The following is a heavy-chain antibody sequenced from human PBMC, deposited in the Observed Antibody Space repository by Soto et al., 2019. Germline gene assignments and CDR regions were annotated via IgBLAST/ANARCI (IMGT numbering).Heavy chain of an antibody. CDR1: GGSISSYY. V-gene: IGHV4-59*01. J-gene: IGHJ4*02. D-gene: IGHD6-13*01. Sequence: SETLSLTCTVSGGSISSYYWSWIRQPPGKGLEWIGYIYYSGSTNYNPSLKSRVTISVDTSKNQLSLKLSSVTAADTAVYYCARVGRGAAAGTLLFDYWGQGTLVTVSS. CDR3: ARVGRGAAAGTLLFDY. CDR2: IYYSGST.